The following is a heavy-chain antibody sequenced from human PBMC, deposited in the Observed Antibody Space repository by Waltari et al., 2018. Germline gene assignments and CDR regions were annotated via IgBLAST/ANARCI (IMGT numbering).Heavy chain of an antibody. CDR3: AKDYDDSSGYYYVF. Sequence: EVQLLESGGGLVQPGGSLRLSCAASGFTFSSYAMSWVRQAPGKGLEWVSAISVRGGSTYYADSVKGRFTISRDNSKNTLYLQMNSLRAEDTAVYYCAKDYDDSSGYYYVFWGQGTLVTVSS. J-gene: IGHJ4*02. CDR2: ISVRGGST. CDR1: GFTFSSYA. V-gene: IGHV3-23*01. D-gene: IGHD3-22*01.